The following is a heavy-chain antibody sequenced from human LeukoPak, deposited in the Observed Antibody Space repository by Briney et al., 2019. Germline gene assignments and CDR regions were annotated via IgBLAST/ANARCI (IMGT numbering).Heavy chain of an antibody. V-gene: IGHV1-46*01. J-gene: IGHJ4*02. CDR2: INPSGSST. CDR1: GYTFTSYY. D-gene: IGHD4-23*01. CDR3: ARSDYGGYDFGY. Sequence: ASVKVSCKASGYTFTSYYMDWVRQALGQGLEWMGIINPSGSSTSYAQKFQGRVTMTRDTSTSTAYMELSSLRSEDTAVYYCARSDYGGYDFGYWGQGTLVTVPS.